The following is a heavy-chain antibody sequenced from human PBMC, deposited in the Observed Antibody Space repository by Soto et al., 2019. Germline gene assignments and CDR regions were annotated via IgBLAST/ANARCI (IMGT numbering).Heavy chain of an antibody. D-gene: IGHD2-2*02. Sequence: TLSVTCTISGDCIMRSDFYWGWVRQPPGKGLEWIGSIFYLGSSYYNPSLKSRVTMSVDTSKNEVSLRLSSVPAADTVWSLCARHSLALRYNNWFDPWGQGIMVTVSS. CDR3: ARHSLALRYNNWFDP. CDR1: GDCIMRSDFY. CDR2: IFYLGSS. V-gene: IGHV4-39*01. J-gene: IGHJ5*02.